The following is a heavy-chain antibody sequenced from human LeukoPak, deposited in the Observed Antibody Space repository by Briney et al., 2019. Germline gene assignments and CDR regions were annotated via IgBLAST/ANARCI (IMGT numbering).Heavy chain of an antibody. CDR3: VRDLLGSGSTTAYLHH. J-gene: IGHJ1*01. V-gene: IGHV3-21*01. Sequence: GGSLRLSCTASGFTFSDYSMNWVRQAPGKGLEWVSSISRRSRHVYYAGSVKGRFTITRDNAWNSLYLQMNSLRAEDMAVYFCVRDLLGSGSTTAYLHHWGQGTLVTVSS. CDR2: ISRRSRHV. D-gene: IGHD1-1*01. CDR1: GFTFSDYS.